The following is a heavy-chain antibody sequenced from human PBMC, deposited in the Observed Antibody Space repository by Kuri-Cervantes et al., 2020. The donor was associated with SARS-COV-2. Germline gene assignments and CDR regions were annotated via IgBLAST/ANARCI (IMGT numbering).Heavy chain of an antibody. CDR3: AKRGKTVIVGTPLDF. V-gene: IGHV3-23*01. J-gene: IGHJ4*02. D-gene: IGHD3-22*01. CDR2: INDSGGRT. CDR1: GFTFSSYW. Sequence: GESLKISCAASGFTFSSYWMSWVRQAPGKGLEWVSGINDSGGRTDYADSVKGRFTISRDNSKNTLYLQMKSLRAEDTAVYYCAKRGKTVIVGTPLDFWGQGTLVTVSS.